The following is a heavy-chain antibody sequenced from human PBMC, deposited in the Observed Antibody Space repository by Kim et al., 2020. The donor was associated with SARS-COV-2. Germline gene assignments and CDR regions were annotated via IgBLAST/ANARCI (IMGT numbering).Heavy chain of an antibody. CDR3: ARGATDWLLYYYMDV. CDR1: GGSISSYY. CDR2: IYYSGST. Sequence: SETLSLTCTVSGGSISSYYWSWIRQPPGKGLEWIGYIYYSGSTNYNPSLKSRVTISVDTSKNQFSLKLSSVTAADTAVYYCARGATDWLLYYYMDVWGKGTTVTVSS. D-gene: IGHD3-9*01. V-gene: IGHV4-59*08. J-gene: IGHJ6*03.